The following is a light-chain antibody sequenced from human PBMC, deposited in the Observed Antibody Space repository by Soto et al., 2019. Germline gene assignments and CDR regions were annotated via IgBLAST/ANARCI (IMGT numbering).Light chain of an antibody. Sequence: IVMIKSPPTLSASVGDRVTITCRASQSIRHYLAWYQQMPGKAPKLLIYGASTLQSGVPSRFSGSGSGTEFTLTISSLQPDDFGTYFCQHHNSYSQTFGQGIKV. CDR3: QHHNSYSQT. CDR1: QSIRHY. CDR2: GAS. J-gene: IGKJ1*01. V-gene: IGKV1-5*01.